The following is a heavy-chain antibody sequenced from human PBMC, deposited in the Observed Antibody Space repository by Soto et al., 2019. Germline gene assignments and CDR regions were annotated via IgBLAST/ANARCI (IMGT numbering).Heavy chain of an antibody. CDR2: ISVYNDDT. V-gene: IGHV1-18*01. CDR3: TREPPRGYYGSWSFDS. J-gene: IGHJ4*02. Sequence: QVQLVQSGAEVKKPGASVKVSCKASGYTFNSYGISWVRQAPGQVLEWMGWISVYNDDTNYQQKFQGRLTLTTDTSTNTAYMELRSLRADDTAIYYCTREPPRGYYGSWSFDSWGQGTLVTVSS. CDR1: GYTFNSYG. D-gene: IGHD3-10*01.